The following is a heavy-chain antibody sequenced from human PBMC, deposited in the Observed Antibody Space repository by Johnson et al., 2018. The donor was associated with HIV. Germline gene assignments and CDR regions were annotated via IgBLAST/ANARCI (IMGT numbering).Heavy chain of an antibody. D-gene: IGHD6-19*01. J-gene: IGHJ3*02. CDR2: IWYDGSNK. V-gene: IGHV3-30*02. CDR3: AGRSSAWYEDAFDI. CDR1: GFTFSSYG. Sequence: QVQLVESGGGVVQPGGSQRLSCAASGFTFSSYGMYWVRQAPGKWLEWVAVIWYDGSNKYYADSVKGRFTISRDNSKNTLYLQMNSLMAEDTAVYYCAGRSSAWYEDAFDIWGQWTMVTVSS.